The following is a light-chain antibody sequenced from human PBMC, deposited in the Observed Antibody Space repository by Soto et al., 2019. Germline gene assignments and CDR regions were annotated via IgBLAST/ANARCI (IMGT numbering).Light chain of an antibody. CDR1: SSDVGGYNY. CDR3: SSYAGSDNLV. V-gene: IGLV2-8*01. Sequence: QSALTQPPSAYGAPGQSVTISCTGTSSDVGGYNYVSWYQQHPGKAPKLMIHEVTKRPSGVPDRFSGSKSGNTASLAVAGLQAEDEADYYCSSYAGSDNLVLGRGTK. J-gene: IGLJ2*01. CDR2: EVT.